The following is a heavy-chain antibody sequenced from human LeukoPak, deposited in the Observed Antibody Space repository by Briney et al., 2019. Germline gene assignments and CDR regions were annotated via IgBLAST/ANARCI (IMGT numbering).Heavy chain of an antibody. V-gene: IGHV4-61*02. CDR1: GGSISSGSYY. CDR2: IYTSGST. D-gene: IGHD5-18*01. CDR3: ARDSRSYGDDAFDI. J-gene: IGHJ3*02. Sequence: SQTLSLTCTVSGGSISSGSYYWSWIRRPAGKGLEWIGRIYTSGSTNYNPSLKSRVTISVDTSKNQFSLKLSSVTAADTAVYYCARDSRSYGDDAFDIWGQGTMVTVSS.